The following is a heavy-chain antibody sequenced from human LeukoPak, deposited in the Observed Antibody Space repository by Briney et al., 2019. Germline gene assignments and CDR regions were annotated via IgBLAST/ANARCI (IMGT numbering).Heavy chain of an antibody. D-gene: IGHD3-9*01. CDR1: GFTVSSNY. Sequence: PGGSLRLSCAASGFTVSSNYMSWVRQAPGEGMEWVSVIYSGGSTYYADSVKGRFTISRDNSKNTLYLQMNSLRAEDTAVYYCARDLLTGFDYWGQGTLVTVSS. J-gene: IGHJ4*02. CDR3: ARDLLTGFDY. V-gene: IGHV3-66*01. CDR2: IYSGGST.